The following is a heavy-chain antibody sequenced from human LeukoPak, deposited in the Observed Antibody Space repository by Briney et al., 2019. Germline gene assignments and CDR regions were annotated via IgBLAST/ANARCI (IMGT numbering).Heavy chain of an antibody. V-gene: IGHV4-39*07. J-gene: IGHJ6*02. D-gene: IGHD6-19*01. CDR2: IYYSGST. Sequence: SETLSLTCTVSGGSISSSSYYWGWIRQPPGKGLEWIGSIYYSGSTYYNPSLKSRVTISVDKSKNQFSLKLSSVTAADTAVYYCARGNQWLVSEYYYGMDVWGQGTTVTVSS. CDR1: GGSISSSSYY. CDR3: ARGNQWLVSEYYYGMDV.